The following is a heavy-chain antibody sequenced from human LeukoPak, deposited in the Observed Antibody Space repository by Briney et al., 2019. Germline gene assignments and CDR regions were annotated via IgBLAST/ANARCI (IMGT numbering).Heavy chain of an antibody. CDR3: AKGNPGYGYGSFDY. J-gene: IGHJ4*02. V-gene: IGHV4-4*02. D-gene: IGHD5-18*01. CDR1: GGSISSSNW. CDR2: IYHSGST. Sequence: SETLSLTCAVSGGSISSSNWWSWVRQPPGKGLEWIGEIYHSGSTNYNPSLKSRVTISVDTSKNQFSLKLSSVTAADTAVYYCAKGNPGYGYGSFDYWGQGTLVTVSS.